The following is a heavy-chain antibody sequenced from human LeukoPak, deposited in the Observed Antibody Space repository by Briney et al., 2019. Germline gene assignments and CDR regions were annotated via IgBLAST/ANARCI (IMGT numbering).Heavy chain of an antibody. CDR2: IYYSGST. D-gene: IGHD3-10*01. V-gene: IGHV4-39*07. CDR1: GGSISSSSYY. J-gene: IGHJ6*02. CDR3: ARDKVRQGMDV. Sequence: SETLSLTCTVSGGSISSSSYYWGWIRQSPGKGLEWIGSIYYSGSTYYNPSLKSRVTISVDTSKNQFSLKLSSVTAADTAVYYCARDKVRQGMDVWGQGTTVTVSS.